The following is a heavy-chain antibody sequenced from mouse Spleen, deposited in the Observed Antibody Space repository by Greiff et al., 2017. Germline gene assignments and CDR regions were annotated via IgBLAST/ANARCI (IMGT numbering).Heavy chain of an antibody. CDR3: ARQEGYYGSSDNSWFAY. CDR2: ISNGGGST. Sequence: DVRLVESGGGLVQPGGSLKLSCAASGFTFSDYYMYWVRQTPEKRLEWVAYISNGGGSTYYPDTVKGRFTISRDNAKNTLYLQMSRLKSEDTAMYYCARQEGYYGSSDNSWFAYWGQGTLVTVSA. V-gene: IGHV5-12*01. D-gene: IGHD1-1*01. CDR1: GFTFSDYY. J-gene: IGHJ3*01.